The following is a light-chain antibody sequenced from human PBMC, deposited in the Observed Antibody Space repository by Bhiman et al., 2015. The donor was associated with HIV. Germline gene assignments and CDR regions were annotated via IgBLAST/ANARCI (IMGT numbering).Light chain of an antibody. Sequence: NFMLTQPHSVSESPGKTVTISCTRSSGSIASNYVQWYHQRPGSSPTTVIYEDNQRPSGVPDRFSGSIDTSSNSASLTISGLKTEDEADYYCQSYDSNNQGVFGGGTELTVL. CDR3: QSYDSNNQGV. CDR1: SGSIASNY. CDR2: EDN. V-gene: IGLV6-57*01. J-gene: IGLJ3*02.